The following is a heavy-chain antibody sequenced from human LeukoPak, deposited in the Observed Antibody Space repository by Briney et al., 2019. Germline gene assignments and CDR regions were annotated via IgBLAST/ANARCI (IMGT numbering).Heavy chain of an antibody. V-gene: IGHV4-30-4*01. CDR2: IYYSGST. Sequence: PSQTLSLTCTVSGGSISSGDYYWSWIRQPPGKGLEWIGYIYYSGSTYYNPSLKSRVTISVDTSKNQFSLKLSSVTAADAAVYYCARSTGDYYDSSGQHYYYYGMDVWGQGTTVTVSS. CDR1: GGSISSGDYY. CDR3: ARSTGDYYDSSGQHYYYYGMDV. J-gene: IGHJ6*02. D-gene: IGHD3-22*01.